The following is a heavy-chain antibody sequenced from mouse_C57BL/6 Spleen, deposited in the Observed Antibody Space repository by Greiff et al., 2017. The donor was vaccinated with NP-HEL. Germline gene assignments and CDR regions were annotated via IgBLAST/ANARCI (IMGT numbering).Heavy chain of an antibody. J-gene: IGHJ1*03. CDR1: GFTFSSYA. CDR3: TRDYYGSSYWYFDV. D-gene: IGHD1-1*01. Sequence: EVKLVESGEGLVKPGGSLKLSCAASGFTFSSYAMSWVRQTPEKRLEWVAYISSGGDYIYYADTVTGRFTISRDTARNSLYLQMSSLKSEDTAMYYCTRDYYGSSYWYFDVWGTGTTVTVSS. V-gene: IGHV5-9-1*02. CDR2: ISSGGDYI.